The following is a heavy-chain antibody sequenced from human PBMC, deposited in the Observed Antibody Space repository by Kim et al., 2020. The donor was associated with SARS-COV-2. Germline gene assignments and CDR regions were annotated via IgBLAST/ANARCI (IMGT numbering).Heavy chain of an antibody. Sequence: SETLSLTCTVSGGSISSSSYYWGWIRQPPGKGLEWIGSIYYSGSTYYNPSLKSRVTISVDTSKNQFSLKLSSVTAADTAVYYCARHHPSDYWGQGTLVTVSS. CDR1: GGSISSSSYY. J-gene: IGHJ4*02. CDR3: ARHHPSDY. CDR2: IYYSGST. V-gene: IGHV4-39*01.